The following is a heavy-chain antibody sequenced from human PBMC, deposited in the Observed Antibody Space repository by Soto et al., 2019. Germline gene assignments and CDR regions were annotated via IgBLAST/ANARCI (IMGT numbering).Heavy chain of an antibody. Sequence: QVQLQESGPGLVKPSQTLSLTCSVSGASISSGGYYWNWIRQHPGKGLEWIGYIYYSGTTYYNPSLKSRVTLTVDTSKNQFALKLSSVTAADTAVYYCAASCVGCGGLNYYGMDVWGQGTTVTVSS. D-gene: IGHD2-21*01. CDR3: AASCVGCGGLNYYGMDV. CDR2: IYYSGTT. J-gene: IGHJ6*02. CDR1: GASISSGGYY. V-gene: IGHV4-31*03.